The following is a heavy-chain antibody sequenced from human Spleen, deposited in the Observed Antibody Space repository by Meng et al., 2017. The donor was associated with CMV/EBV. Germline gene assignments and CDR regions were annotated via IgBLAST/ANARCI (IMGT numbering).Heavy chain of an antibody. CDR3: GRDGATLADNYFDY. Sequence: GESLKISCAASGFTFNAYAMHWVRQAPGKGLEWVALISYDGSNEYYTDSVKGRFTISRDNSKNTLYLQMNSLRTEDTALYYCGRDGATLADNYFDYWGQGTLVTVSS. CDR2: ISYDGSNE. D-gene: IGHD4/OR15-4a*01. V-gene: IGHV3-30*04. CDR1: GFTFNAYA. J-gene: IGHJ4*02.